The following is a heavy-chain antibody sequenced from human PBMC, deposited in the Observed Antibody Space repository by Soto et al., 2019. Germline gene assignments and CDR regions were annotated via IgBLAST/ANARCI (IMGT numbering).Heavy chain of an antibody. CDR2: INAGNGNT. J-gene: IGHJ5*02. CDR1: GYTFTSYA. V-gene: IGHV1-3*01. D-gene: IGHD3-10*01. Sequence: GGSVKVCFKACGYTFTSYAMHLVCQAPGQSLEWMGWINAGNGNTKYSQKFQGRVTITRDTSASTAYMELSSLRSEDTAVYYCARVRSGYYYGSGSYAPFDPWGQGTLVTVSS. CDR3: ARVRSGYYYGSGSYAPFDP.